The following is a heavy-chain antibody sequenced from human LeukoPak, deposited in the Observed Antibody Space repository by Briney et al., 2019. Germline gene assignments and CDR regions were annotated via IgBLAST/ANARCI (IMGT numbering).Heavy chain of an antibody. CDR2: IYTSGST. J-gene: IGHJ6*03. CDR1: GGSISSYY. V-gene: IGHV4-4*09. CDR3: ARTGIAPPFYYYYMDV. Sequence: SETLSLTCTVSGGSISSYYWSWIRQPPGKGLEWIGYIYTSGSTNYNPSLKSRVTISVDTSKNQFSLELSSVTAADTAVYYCARTGIAPPFYYYYMDVWGKGTTVTVSS. D-gene: IGHD6-6*01.